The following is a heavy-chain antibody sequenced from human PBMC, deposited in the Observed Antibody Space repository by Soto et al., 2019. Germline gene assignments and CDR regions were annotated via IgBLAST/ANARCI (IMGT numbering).Heavy chain of an antibody. D-gene: IGHD1-26*01. CDR3: ARGRPWELYDY. Sequence: ETLSLTCTVSGGSVNTYYWSWVRQPPGKGLEWIGYIYYSGNTNYNPSLKSRVTISVDTSKNQFSLKLSSMTAADTAVYFCARGRPWELYDYWGQGTLVTVSS. CDR1: GGSVNTYY. V-gene: IGHV4-59*02. J-gene: IGHJ4*02. CDR2: IYYSGNT.